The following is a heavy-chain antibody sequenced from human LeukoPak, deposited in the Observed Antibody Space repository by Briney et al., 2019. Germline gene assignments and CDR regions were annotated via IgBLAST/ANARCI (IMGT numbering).Heavy chain of an antibody. V-gene: IGHV3-30-3*01. D-gene: IGHD2-8*01. CDR3: ARDAYCTPTACYIHF. J-gene: IGHJ4*02. Sequence: GGSLRLSCAASGFTFSSYAMHWVRQAPGKGLECVAVISDHGTNKFYADSVKGRFTIARDNSKNTVYLQMNSLRAEDTAVYYCARDAYCTPTACYIHFWGQGALVTVSS. CDR1: GFTFSSYA. CDR2: ISDHGTNK.